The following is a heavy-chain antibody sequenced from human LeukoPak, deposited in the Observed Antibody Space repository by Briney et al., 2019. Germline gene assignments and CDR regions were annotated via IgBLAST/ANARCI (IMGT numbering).Heavy chain of an antibody. D-gene: IGHD6-6*01. V-gene: IGHV1-2*02. CDR1: GYTFTSYG. Sequence: ASVKVSCKASGYTFTSYGISWVRQAPGQGLEWMGWINPNSGGTNYAQKFQGRVTMTRDTSISTAYMELSRLRSDDTAVYYCARWYSSSFVRYYFDYWGQGTLVTVSS. CDR2: INPNSGGT. J-gene: IGHJ4*02. CDR3: ARWYSSSFVRYYFDY.